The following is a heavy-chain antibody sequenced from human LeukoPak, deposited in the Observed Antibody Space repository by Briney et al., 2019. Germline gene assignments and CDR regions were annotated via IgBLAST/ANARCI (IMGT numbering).Heavy chain of an antibody. CDR3: ARDNRRGRYFDY. J-gene: IGHJ4*02. V-gene: IGHV4-30-4*01. Sequence: SQTLSLTCTVSGGSISSGDYYWGWIRQPPGKGLEWIGYIYYSGSTYYNPSLKSRVTISVDTSKNQFSLKLSSVTAADTAVYYCARDNRRGRYFDYWGQGTLVTVSS. D-gene: IGHD1-14*01. CDR2: IYYSGST. CDR1: GGSISSGDYY.